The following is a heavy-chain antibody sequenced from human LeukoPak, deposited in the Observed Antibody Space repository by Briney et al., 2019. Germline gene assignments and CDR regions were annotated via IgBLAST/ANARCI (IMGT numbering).Heavy chain of an antibody. D-gene: IGHD2-2*01. CDR1: GGSISSGGYS. J-gene: IGHJ4*02. CDR2: IYYSGST. Sequence: PSETLSLTCTVSGGSISSGGYSWSWIRQHPGKGLEWIGYIYYSGSTYYNPSLKSRVTISVDTSKNQFSLKLSSVTAADTAVYYCASQRAHCSSTSCYSPYLVGWGQGTLVTVSS. V-gene: IGHV4-31*03. CDR3: ASQRAHCSSTSCYSPYLVG.